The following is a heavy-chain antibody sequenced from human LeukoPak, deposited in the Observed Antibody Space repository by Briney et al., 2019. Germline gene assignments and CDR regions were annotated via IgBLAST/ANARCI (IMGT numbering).Heavy chain of an antibody. D-gene: IGHD1-7*01. CDR1: GFTFSSYW. V-gene: IGHV3-23*01. CDR2: ISGSGGNT. J-gene: IGHJ4*02. Sequence: PGGSLRLSCAASGFTFSSYWMHWVRQAPGKGLEWVSGISGSGGNTYNADSVKGHFTISRDNLKNTLYLQMNSLRAEDTAVYYCAKSLLGTRAYDYWGQGTLVTVSS. CDR3: AKSLLGTRAYDY.